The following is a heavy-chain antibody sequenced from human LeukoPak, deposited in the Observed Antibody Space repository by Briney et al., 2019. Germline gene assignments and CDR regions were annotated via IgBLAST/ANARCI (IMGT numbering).Heavy chain of an antibody. D-gene: IGHD2-21*02. CDR3: ARGFDCGGDCFLSGVVGFSY. J-gene: IGHJ4*02. Sequence: KTGGSLRLSCAASGFTFSSYIMNWVRQAPGKGLEWVSSISSSSSYIYYADSVKGPFTISRDNAKNSLYLQLNSLRAEDTAVYYCARGFDCGGDCFLSGVVGFSYWGQGTLVTVSS. CDR1: GFTFSSYI. CDR2: ISSSSSYI. V-gene: IGHV3-21*01.